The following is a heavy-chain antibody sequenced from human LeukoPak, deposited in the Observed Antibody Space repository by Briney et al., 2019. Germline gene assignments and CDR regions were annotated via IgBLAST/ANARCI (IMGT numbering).Heavy chain of an antibody. J-gene: IGHJ4*02. V-gene: IGHV4-59*01. Sequence: PSETLSLTCTVSGGSISSYYWSWIRQPPGKGLEWIGYIYYSGSTNYNPSLKGRVTISVDTSKNQFSLKLSSVTAADTAVYYCARVGRRNCSGGSCYDFDYWGQGTLVTVSS. CDR1: GGSISSYY. CDR2: IYYSGST. D-gene: IGHD2-15*01. CDR3: ARVGRRNCSGGSCYDFDY.